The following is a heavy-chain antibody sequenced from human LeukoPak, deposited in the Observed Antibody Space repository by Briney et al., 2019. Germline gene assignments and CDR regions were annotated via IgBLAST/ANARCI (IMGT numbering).Heavy chain of an antibody. J-gene: IGHJ4*02. CDR1: GFTFSSYA. CDR2: ISYDGSNK. V-gene: IGHV3-30-3*01. D-gene: IGHD5-18*01. CDR3: ARESNTAMADY. Sequence: GGSLRLSCAASGFTFSSYAMHWVGQAPGKGLEWVAVISYDGSNKYYADSVKGRFTISRDNSKNTLYLQMNSLRAEDTAVYYCARESNTAMADYWGQGTLVTVSS.